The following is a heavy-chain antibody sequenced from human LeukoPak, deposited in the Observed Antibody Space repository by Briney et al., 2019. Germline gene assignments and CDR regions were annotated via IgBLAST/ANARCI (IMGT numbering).Heavy chain of an antibody. D-gene: IGHD6-19*01. CDR2: ISGSGGST. Sequence: GASLRLSCAASGFTFSSYAMSWVRQAPGEGLEWVSAISGSGGSTYYADSVKGRFTISRDNSKNTLYLQMNSLRAEDTAVYYCAKLSPQQWLVLGDYFDYWGQGTLVTVSS. CDR3: AKLSPQQWLVLGDYFDY. J-gene: IGHJ4*02. CDR1: GFTFSSYA. V-gene: IGHV3-23*01.